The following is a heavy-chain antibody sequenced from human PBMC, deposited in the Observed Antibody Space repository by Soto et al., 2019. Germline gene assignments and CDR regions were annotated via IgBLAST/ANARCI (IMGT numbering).Heavy chain of an antibody. CDR2: ISAYNGNT. Sequence: GASVKVSCKASGYTFTSYGISWVRQAPGQGLEWMGWISAYNGNTNYAQKLQGRVTMTTDTSTSTAYMELRSLRSDDTAVYYCARVYVVAASPYYYGMDVWGQGTTVTVSS. J-gene: IGHJ6*02. CDR1: GYTFTSYG. V-gene: IGHV1-18*01. CDR3: ARVYVVAASPYYYGMDV. D-gene: IGHD2-15*01.